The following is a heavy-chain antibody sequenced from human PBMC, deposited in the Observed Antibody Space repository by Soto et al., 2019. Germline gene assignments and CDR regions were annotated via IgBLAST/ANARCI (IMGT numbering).Heavy chain of an antibody. J-gene: IGHJ4*02. V-gene: IGHV1-18*01. CDR2: ISAYNGNT. CDR1: GYTFTSYC. D-gene: IGHD5-12*01. Sequence: ASVKVSCKASGYTFTSYCISWVRQAPGQGLEWMGWISAYNGNTNYAQKLQGRVTMTTDTSTSTAYMELRSLRSDDTAVYYCARDLYPAVVATTTSSFVYWGQGTLVTVSS. CDR3: ARDLYPAVVATTTSSFVY.